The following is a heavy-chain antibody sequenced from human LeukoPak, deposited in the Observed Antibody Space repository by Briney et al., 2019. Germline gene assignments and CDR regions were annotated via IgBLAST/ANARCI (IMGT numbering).Heavy chain of an antibody. V-gene: IGHV3-23*01. J-gene: IGHJ4*02. Sequence: PGGSLRLSCAASGFTFSSYAMSWVRQAPGKGLEWVSAISGSGGSTYYADSVKGRFTISRDNSKNTLYLQMNSLRAEDTAVYYCAKDTHGSGWYEYYFDYWGQGTLVTVSS. CDR1: GFTFSSYA. D-gene: IGHD6-19*01. CDR3: AKDTHGSGWYEYYFDY. CDR2: ISGSGGST.